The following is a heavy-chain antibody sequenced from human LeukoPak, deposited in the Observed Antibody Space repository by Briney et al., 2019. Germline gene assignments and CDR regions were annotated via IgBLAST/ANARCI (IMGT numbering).Heavy chain of an antibody. V-gene: IGHV1-2*02. CDR2: INPNGGGT. Sequence: ASVKVSCKASGYTFTGYYMHWVRQAPGQGLEWMGWINPNGGGTNYAQKFQGRVTMTRDTSISTAYMELSRLRSDDTAVYYCARARTYCSGGSCYLLDPWGQGTLVTVSS. CDR1: GYTFTGYY. CDR3: ARARTYCSGGSCYLLDP. J-gene: IGHJ5*02. D-gene: IGHD2-15*01.